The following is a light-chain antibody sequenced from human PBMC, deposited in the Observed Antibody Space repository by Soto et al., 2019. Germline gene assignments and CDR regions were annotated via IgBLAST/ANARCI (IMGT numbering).Light chain of an antibody. V-gene: IGKV1-9*01. J-gene: IGKJ5*01. Sequence: DIQLTQSPSFLSASVGDRVTITCRASQGISSYLAWYQQKPGKAPELLIYAASTLQSGVPSRFSCSGSGTEFTLTISSLQPEDFATYYCQQLYSYPITFGQGTRLEIK. CDR1: QGISSY. CDR2: AAS. CDR3: QQLYSYPIT.